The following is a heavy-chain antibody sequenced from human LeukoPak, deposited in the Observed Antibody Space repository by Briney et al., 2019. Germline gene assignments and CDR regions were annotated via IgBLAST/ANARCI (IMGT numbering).Heavy chain of an antibody. CDR1: GDSINTRFCY. CDR3: ARRPFGSGFKE. V-gene: IGHV4-39*01. CDR2: IYSFGST. Sequence: SETLSLTCNVSGDSINTRFCYWGWIRQPQGKGLEWIGSIYSFGSTYYTPSLKSRVTVSIDTSKNQFSLRLSSVTAADTGVYFCARRPFGSGFKEWGQGILVTVSS. D-gene: IGHD6-19*01. J-gene: IGHJ4*02.